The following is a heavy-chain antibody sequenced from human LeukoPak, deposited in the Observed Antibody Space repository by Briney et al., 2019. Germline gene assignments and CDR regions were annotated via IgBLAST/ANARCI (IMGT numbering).Heavy chain of an antibody. V-gene: IGHV3-7*03. CDR1: GFTFSSYW. CDR3: ARGGGLDV. J-gene: IGHJ6*02. CDR2: INHNGNVN. Sequence: GGFLRLSCAASGFTFSSYWMNWARQAPGKGLEWVASINHNGNVNYYVDSVKGRFTISRDNAKNSLYLQMSNLRAEDTAVYFCARGGGLDVWGQGATVTVSS. D-gene: IGHD3-16*01.